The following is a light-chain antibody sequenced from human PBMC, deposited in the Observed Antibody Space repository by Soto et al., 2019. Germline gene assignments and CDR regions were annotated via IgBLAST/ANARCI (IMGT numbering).Light chain of an antibody. Sequence: QSVLTQPASVSGSPGQSITISCTGTTSDVGAYNLVSWYQRLPGKAPKLLIFEGTKRPSGVSSRFSGSKSGNTASLTIFGLRAEDEADYFCSSYSISTAYLFGTGTKVTVL. CDR3: SSYSISTAYL. V-gene: IGLV2-14*02. CDR2: EGT. CDR1: TSDVGAYNL. J-gene: IGLJ1*01.